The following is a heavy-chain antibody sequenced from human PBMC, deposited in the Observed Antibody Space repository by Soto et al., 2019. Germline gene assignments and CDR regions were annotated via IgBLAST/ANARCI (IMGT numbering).Heavy chain of an antibody. J-gene: IGHJ4*02. CDR3: ARAPLVYCSGGSCYSRSFDY. V-gene: IGHV4-4*02. CDR2: IYHSGST. D-gene: IGHD2-15*01. Sequence: SETLSLTCAVSGGSISSSNWWSWVRQPPGKGLEWIGEIYHSGSTNYNPSLKSRVTISVDKSKNQFSLKLSSVTAADTAVYYCARAPLVYCSGGSCYSRSFDYWGQGTLVTVSS. CDR1: GGSISSSNW.